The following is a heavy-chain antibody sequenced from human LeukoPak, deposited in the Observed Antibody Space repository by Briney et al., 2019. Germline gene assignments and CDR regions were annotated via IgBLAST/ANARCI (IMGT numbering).Heavy chain of an antibody. V-gene: IGHV7-4-1*01. J-gene: IGHJ3*02. CDR3: AREDGIAVAGTDAFDI. CDR2: INTNTGNP. CDR1: GYTFTSYA. Sequence: ASVKVSCKASGYTFTSYAMNWVRQAPGQGLEWMGWINTNTGNPAYAQGFTGRFVFSLDTSVSTAYLQICSLKAEDTAVYYCAREDGIAVAGTDAFDIWGQGTMVTVSS. D-gene: IGHD6-19*01.